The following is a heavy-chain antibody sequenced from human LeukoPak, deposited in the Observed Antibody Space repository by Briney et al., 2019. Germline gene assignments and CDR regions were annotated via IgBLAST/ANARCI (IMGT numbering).Heavy chain of an antibody. CDR1: GFTFSTHA. D-gene: IGHD1-1*01. J-gene: IGHJ3*01. Sequence: GGSLRLSCAASGFTFSTHAMSWVRQAPGKGLEWASAITGTGGHTYYAASVEGRFTVSRDNSKNTLYLQMSSLRAEDTAMYYCAKVRNTKDWYKDAFDVWGQGTRVTVSS. V-gene: IGHV3-23*01. CDR2: ITGTGGHT. CDR3: AKVRNTKDWYKDAFDV.